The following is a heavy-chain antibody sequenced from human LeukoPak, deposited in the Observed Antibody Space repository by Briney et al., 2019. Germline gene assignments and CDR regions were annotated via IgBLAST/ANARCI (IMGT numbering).Heavy chain of an antibody. CDR2: ITISSTTI. CDR3: ARETPDSSSWTVFDY. D-gene: IGHD6-13*01. V-gene: IGHV3-48*01. Sequence: GGSLRLSCAASGFTFSSYEMNWVRQAPGKGLEWVSYITISSTTIYYADSVKGRFSISRDSAKNSLYLQMNSLRVEDTAVYYCARETPDSSSWTVFDYWGQGTLVTVSP. CDR1: GFTFSSYE. J-gene: IGHJ4*02.